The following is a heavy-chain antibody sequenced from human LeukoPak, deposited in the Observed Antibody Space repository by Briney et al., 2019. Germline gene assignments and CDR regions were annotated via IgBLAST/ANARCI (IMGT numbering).Heavy chain of an antibody. CDR3: ASRFNDYGGALDYFDY. Sequence: SETLSLTCTVSGGSISSYYWSWIRQPPGKGLEWIGYIYYSGSTNYNPSLKSRVTISVDTSKNQFSLKLSSVTAADTAVYYCASRFNDYGGALDYFDYWGQGTLVTVSS. D-gene: IGHD4-23*01. CDR1: GGSISSYY. V-gene: IGHV4-59*08. CDR2: IYYSGST. J-gene: IGHJ4*02.